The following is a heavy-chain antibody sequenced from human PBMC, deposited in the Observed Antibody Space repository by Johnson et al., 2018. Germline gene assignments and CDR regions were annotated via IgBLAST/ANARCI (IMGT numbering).Heavy chain of an antibody. CDR3: GRTNDRGIGYHYYMDV. CDR2: IYYSGSI. Sequence: QVQLQESGPGLVKPSETLSLTCTVSGGSISTYYWSWIRQPPGKGLEWIGYIYYSGSINYNHSLKSPVTISVDTSKNQFPLKLRSVTAADTAVYYCGRTNDRGIGYHYYMDVWGKGTTVTVSS. J-gene: IGHJ6*03. D-gene: IGHD3-10*01. CDR1: GGSISTYY. V-gene: IGHV4-59*01.